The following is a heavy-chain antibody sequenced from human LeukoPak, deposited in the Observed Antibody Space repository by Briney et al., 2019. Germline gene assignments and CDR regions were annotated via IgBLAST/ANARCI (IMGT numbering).Heavy chain of an antibody. V-gene: IGHV3-21*01. D-gene: IGHD6-6*01. CDR2: ISSSSSYI. CDR1: GFTFSSYS. Sequence: PGGSLRLSCAASGFTFSSYSLNWVRQAPGKGLEWVSSISSSSSYIYYADSVKGRFTISRDNAKNSLYLQMNSLRAEDTAVYYCARDRWYSSSSGDYWGQGTLVTVSS. CDR3: ARDRWYSSSSGDY. J-gene: IGHJ4*02.